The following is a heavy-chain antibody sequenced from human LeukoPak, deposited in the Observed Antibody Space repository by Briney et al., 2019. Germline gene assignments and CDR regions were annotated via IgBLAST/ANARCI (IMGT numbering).Heavy chain of an antibody. CDR3: ARADGDYVDY. Sequence: SETLSLTCTVSGGSISSYYWSWIRQPPGKGLEWIGYIYYSGSTNYNRSLKSRVTISVDTSKNQFSLKLSSVTAADTAVYYCARADGDYVDYWGQGTLVTVSS. V-gene: IGHV4-59*01. D-gene: IGHD4-17*01. CDR1: GGSISSYY. CDR2: IYYSGST. J-gene: IGHJ4*02.